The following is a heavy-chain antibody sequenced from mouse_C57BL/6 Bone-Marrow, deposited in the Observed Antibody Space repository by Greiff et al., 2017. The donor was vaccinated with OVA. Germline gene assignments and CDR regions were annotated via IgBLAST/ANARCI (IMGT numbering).Heavy chain of an antibody. CDR2: ISSGGDYI. J-gene: IGHJ3*01. CDR1: GFTFSSYT. D-gene: IGHD1-1*01. CDR3: TRDHDYYGSMAY. Sequence: EVNVVESGEGLVKPGGSLKLSCAASGFTFSSYTMSWVRQTPEKRLEWVAYISSGGDYIYYADTVKGRFTISRDNARNTLYLQMSSLKSEDTAMYYCTRDHDYYGSMAYWGQGTLVTVSA. V-gene: IGHV5-9-1*02.